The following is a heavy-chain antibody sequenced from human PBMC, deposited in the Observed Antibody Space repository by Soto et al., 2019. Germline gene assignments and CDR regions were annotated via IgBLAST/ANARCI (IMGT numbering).Heavy chain of an antibody. CDR2: IIPIFGTA. CDR3: ARLARGIYYDSSGYNSILDY. V-gene: IGHV1-69*13. D-gene: IGHD3-22*01. Sequence: GASVKVSCKASGGTFSSYAISWVRQAPGQGLEWMGGIIPIFGTANYAQKFQGRVTITADESTSTAYMELSSLRSEDTAVYYCARLARGIYYDSSGYNSILDYWGQGTLVTVSS. CDR1: GGTFSSYA. J-gene: IGHJ4*02.